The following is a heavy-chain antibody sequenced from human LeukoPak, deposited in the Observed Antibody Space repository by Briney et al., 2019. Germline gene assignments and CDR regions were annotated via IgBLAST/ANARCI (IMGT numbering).Heavy chain of an antibody. D-gene: IGHD6-6*01. Sequence: SETLSLTCIVSGGSTSTGDYYCSWIRQPAGKGLEWIGSIYYSGTTYYKPSLRSRVTISIDTSKNQFSLRLTSVTAADTAVYYCARESSSSPNYWGQGTLVTVSS. CDR3: ARESSSSPNY. V-gene: IGHV4-61*10. CDR1: GGSTSTGDYY. CDR2: IYYSGTT. J-gene: IGHJ4*02.